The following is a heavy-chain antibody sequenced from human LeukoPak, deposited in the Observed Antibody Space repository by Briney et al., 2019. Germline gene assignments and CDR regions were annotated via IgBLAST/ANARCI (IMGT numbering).Heavy chain of an antibody. CDR2: IYRSGST. V-gene: IGHV4-38-2*02. D-gene: IGHD4-17*01. CDR1: GYAISRGYY. J-gene: IGHJ4*02. CDR3: AAMTTVTMYSYFFDS. Sequence: SETLSLTCTVSGYAISRGYYWGWIRQPPGRGLEWIGSIYRSGSTYYSPSLNSRVAISLDTSKNQFSLKLTSVTAADTAIYYCAAMTTVTMYSYFFDSWGQGTLLTVSS.